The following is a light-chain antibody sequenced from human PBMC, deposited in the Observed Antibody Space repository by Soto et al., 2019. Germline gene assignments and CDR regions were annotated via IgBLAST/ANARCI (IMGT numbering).Light chain of an antibody. CDR3: QLFGSSPRYT. Sequence: IVKAQAADTLSVYPGERATLSCRASQRISSSYLAWYQQKPGQPPRLLIYGASSRATGIPDRFSGSGSGTDFTLTISRLEPEDFAVYYCQLFGSSPRYTFGQGTRLAIK. CDR2: GAS. CDR1: QRISSSY. V-gene: IGKV3-20*01. J-gene: IGKJ5*01.